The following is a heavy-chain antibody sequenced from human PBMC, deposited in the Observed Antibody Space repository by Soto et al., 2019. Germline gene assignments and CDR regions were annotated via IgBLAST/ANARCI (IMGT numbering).Heavy chain of an antibody. V-gene: IGHV3-53*01. J-gene: IGHJ4*02. CDR2: IYSGGST. CDR1: GFTVSSNY. CDR3: ARVGGIRAFDY. Sequence: GGSLRLSCAASGFTVSSNYMSWVRQAPGKGLEWVSVIYSGGSTYYADSVKVRFTISRDNSKNTLYLQMNSLRAEDTAVYYCARVGGIRAFDYWGQGTLVTVSS. D-gene: IGHD3-10*01.